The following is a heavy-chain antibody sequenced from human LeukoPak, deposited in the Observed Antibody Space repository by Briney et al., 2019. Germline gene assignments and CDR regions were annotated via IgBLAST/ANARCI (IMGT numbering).Heavy chain of an antibody. CDR2: ISAYNGNT. D-gene: IGHD3-16*02. Sequence: GASVKVSCKASGYTFTSYGISWVRQAPGQGLEWMGWISAYNGNTNYAQKLQGRVTMTTDTSTSTAYMELRSLRSDDTAVYYCVRDSVSMITFGGVIPRPFDYWGQGTLVTVSS. V-gene: IGHV1-18*01. J-gene: IGHJ4*02. CDR1: GYTFTSYG. CDR3: VRDSVSMITFGGVIPRPFDY.